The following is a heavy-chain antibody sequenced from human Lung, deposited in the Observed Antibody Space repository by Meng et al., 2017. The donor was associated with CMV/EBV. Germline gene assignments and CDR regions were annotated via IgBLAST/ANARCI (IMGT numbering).Heavy chain of an antibody. CDR3: ADMGEWLAN. CDR1: GFTFSSYA. CDR2: ISYDGSNK. Sequence: VQLVESGXGVVQPGXSLRPSCAASGFTFSSYAMRWVRQAPGKGLEWVAVISYDGSNKYYADSVKGRFTITRDNSKNTLYLQMNSLRAKDTAVYYCADMGEWLANWGQGTLVTVSS. J-gene: IGHJ4*02. V-gene: IGHV3-30-3*01. D-gene: IGHD6-19*01.